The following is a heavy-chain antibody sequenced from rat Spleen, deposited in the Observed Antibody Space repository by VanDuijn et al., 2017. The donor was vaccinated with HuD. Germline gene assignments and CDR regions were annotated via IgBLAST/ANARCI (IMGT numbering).Heavy chain of an antibody. Sequence: EVQLAESGGGLVQPGRSLKLSCAASGFTFSNYDMAWVRQAPTKGLEWVASISPSGASTYYRDSVKGRFTISRDNAQNTLYLQMSKLGSKDTAIYFCTRSGSSWYFDFWGQGVMVTVSS. J-gene: IGHJ2*01. CDR1: GFTFSNYD. D-gene: IGHD5-1*01. CDR2: ISPSGAST. V-gene: IGHV5S13*01. CDR3: TRSGSSWYFDF.